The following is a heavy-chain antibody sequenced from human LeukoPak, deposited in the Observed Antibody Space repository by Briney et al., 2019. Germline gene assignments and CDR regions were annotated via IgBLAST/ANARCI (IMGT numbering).Heavy chain of an antibody. D-gene: IGHD4-17*01. CDR2: INHSGST. J-gene: IGHJ6*02. Sequence: PSETLSLTCAVYGGSFSGYYWSWIRQPPGKGLEWIGEINHSGSTNYNPSLKSRVTISVDTSKNQFSLKLSSVTAADTAVYYCATIGDYYYYYGMDVWGQGTTVTVSS. V-gene: IGHV4-34*01. CDR3: ATIGDYYYYYGMDV. CDR1: GGSFSGYY.